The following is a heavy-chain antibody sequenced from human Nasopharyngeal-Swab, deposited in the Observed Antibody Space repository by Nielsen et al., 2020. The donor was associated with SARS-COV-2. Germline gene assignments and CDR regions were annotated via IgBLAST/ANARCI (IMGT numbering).Heavy chain of an antibody. J-gene: IGHJ4*02. D-gene: IGHD4-11*01. Sequence: SLKISCVASGFSFDDYAMHWVRQTPGKGLEWVSGISWNSVTIGYADSVKGRFTISRDNTKNSISLQMNSLRPEDTALYYCARGTADYSNPSFDYWGQGTLVTVPS. V-gene: IGHV3-9*01. CDR2: ISWNSVTI. CDR3: ARGTADYSNPSFDY. CDR1: GFSFDDYA.